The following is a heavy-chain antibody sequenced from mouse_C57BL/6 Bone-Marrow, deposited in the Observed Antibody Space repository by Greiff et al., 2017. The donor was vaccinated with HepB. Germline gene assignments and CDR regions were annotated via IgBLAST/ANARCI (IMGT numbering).Heavy chain of an antibody. D-gene: IGHD1-1*01. V-gene: IGHV1-81*01. CDR1: GYTFTSYG. Sequence: VKLMESGAELARPGASVKLSCKASGYTFTSYGISWVKQRTGQGLEWIGEIYPRSGNTYYNEKFKGKATLTADKSSSTAYMELRSLTSEDSAVYFCAREKGITTDYWGQGTTLTVSS. CDR3: AREKGITTDY. CDR2: IYPRSGNT. J-gene: IGHJ2*01.